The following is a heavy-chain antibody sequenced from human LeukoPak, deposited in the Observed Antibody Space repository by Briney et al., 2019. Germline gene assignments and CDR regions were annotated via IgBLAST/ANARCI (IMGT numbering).Heavy chain of an antibody. CDR1: GFTFSSYA. V-gene: IGHV3-30-3*01. CDR3: ARDPYGDYVRSFDY. CDR2: ISYDGSNK. D-gene: IGHD4-17*01. Sequence: GGSLRLSCAASGFTFSSYAMHWVRQAPGKGLEWVAVISYDGSNKYYADSVKGRFTISRDNSKNTLYLQMNSLRAEDTAVYYCARDPYGDYVRSFDYWGQGTLVTVSS. J-gene: IGHJ4*02.